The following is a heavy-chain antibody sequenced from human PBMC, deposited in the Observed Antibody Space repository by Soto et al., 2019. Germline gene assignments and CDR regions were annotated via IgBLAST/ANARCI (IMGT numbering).Heavy chain of an antibody. Sequence: ASVKVSCKASGGTFSSYAISWLRQAPGQGLEWMGGIIPIFGTANYAQKFQGRVTITADESTSTAYMELSSLRSEDTAVYYCAGTRIAARPYGMDVWGQGTTVTVSS. CDR1: GGTFSSYA. CDR3: AGTRIAARPYGMDV. CDR2: IIPIFGTA. D-gene: IGHD6-6*01. V-gene: IGHV1-69*13. J-gene: IGHJ6*02.